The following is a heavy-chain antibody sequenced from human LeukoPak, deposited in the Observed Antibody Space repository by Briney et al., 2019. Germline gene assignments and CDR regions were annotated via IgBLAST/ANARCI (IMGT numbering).Heavy chain of an antibody. CDR2: IHYSGRA. D-gene: IGHD3-16*01. J-gene: IGHJ6*02. Sequence: SETLSLTCTVSGGSINGHYWTWIRQPPGKGLEWIGQIHYSGRADYDPSLKRRVTISVDTSKNQISLNLNSVTAADTAVYYCARFGVDYDMDVWGQGTTVAVSS. CDR3: ARFGVDYDMDV. V-gene: IGHV4-59*11. CDR1: GGSINGHY.